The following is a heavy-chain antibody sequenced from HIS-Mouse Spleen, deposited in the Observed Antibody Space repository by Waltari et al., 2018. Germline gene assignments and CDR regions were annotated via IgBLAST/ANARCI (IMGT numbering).Heavy chain of an antibody. CDR1: GGSISSSSYY. CDR3: AREIPYSSSWYDWYFDL. J-gene: IGHJ2*01. V-gene: IGHV4-39*07. D-gene: IGHD6-13*01. Sequence: QLQLQESGPGLVKPSETLSLTCTVSGGSISSSSYYWGWIRQPPGTGLEGIGGIYYSGGTYYNPARKSRVTISVDTSKNQFSLKLSSVTAADTAVYYCAREIPYSSSWYDWYFDLWGRGTLVTVSS. CDR2: IYYSGGT.